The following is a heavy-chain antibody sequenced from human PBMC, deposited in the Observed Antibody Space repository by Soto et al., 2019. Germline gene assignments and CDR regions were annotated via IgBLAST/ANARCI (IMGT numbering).Heavy chain of an antibody. D-gene: IGHD3-3*01. CDR2: IVVGSGNT. CDR1: GFTFTSSA. V-gene: IGHV1-58*01. CDR3: AAGHDIYDFWSGYYTPYYGMDV. J-gene: IGHJ6*02. Sequence: ASVKVSCKASGFTFTSSAVQWVRQARGQRLEWIGWIVVGSGNTNYAQKFQERVTITRDMSTSTAYMELSSLRSEDTAVYYCAAGHDIYDFWSGYYTPYYGMDVWGQGTTVTVSS.